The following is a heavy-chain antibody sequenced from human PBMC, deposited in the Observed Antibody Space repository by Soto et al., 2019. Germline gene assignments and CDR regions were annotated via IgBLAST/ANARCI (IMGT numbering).Heavy chain of an antibody. D-gene: IGHD3-22*01. J-gene: IGHJ4*02. CDR2: ISVYNGYT. Sequence: ASVKVSFKASGFIFTSYGFSWVRQAPGQGLEWMGWISVYNGYTNFAQKFQGRFTMTTDTSTSTAFMELRSLRSDDTAVYYCARDQVPYYYESRGPFDYWGQGTLVTVSS. CDR1: GFIFTSYG. CDR3: ARDQVPYYYESRGPFDY. V-gene: IGHV1-18*01.